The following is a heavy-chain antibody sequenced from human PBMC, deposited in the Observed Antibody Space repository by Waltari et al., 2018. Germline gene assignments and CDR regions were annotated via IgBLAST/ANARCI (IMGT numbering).Heavy chain of an antibody. CDR1: GFTFISYA. CDR3: ARHLYSIDYLELAK. J-gene: IGHJ4*02. Sequence: EEHLLESGGGLAQPGGSLRLSCAAPGFTFISYAMSWVRQAPGKGLEWVSGISDSGVITKYADSVKGRFTVSRDNSKNTVFLHLNSLRAEDTAIYYCARHLYSIDYLELAKWGQGTLVTVSS. V-gene: IGHV3-23*01. D-gene: IGHD3-22*01. CDR2: ISDSGVIT.